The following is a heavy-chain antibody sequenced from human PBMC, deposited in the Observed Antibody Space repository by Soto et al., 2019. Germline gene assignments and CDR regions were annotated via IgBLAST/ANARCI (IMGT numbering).Heavy chain of an antibody. D-gene: IGHD2-2*01. CDR2: ISSSSSYI. CDR1: GFTFSSYS. Sequence: PGGSLRLSCAASGFTFSSYSMNWVRQAPGKGLEWVSSISSSSSYIYYADSVKGRFTISRDNAKNSLYLQMNSLRAEDTAAYYCARDIVVVPAQSVDYYYYYYMDVWGKGTTVTVSS. J-gene: IGHJ6*03. V-gene: IGHV3-21*01. CDR3: ARDIVVVPAQSVDYYYYYYMDV.